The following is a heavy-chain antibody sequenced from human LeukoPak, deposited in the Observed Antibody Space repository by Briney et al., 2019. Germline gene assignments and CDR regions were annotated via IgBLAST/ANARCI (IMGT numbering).Heavy chain of an antibody. J-gene: IGHJ4*02. D-gene: IGHD2-2*01. CDR3: ARDIGSTSKAFDY. V-gene: IGHV1-69*04. Sequence: ASVKVSCKASGGTFSSYAISWVRQAPGQGLEWMGRIIPILGIANYAQKFQGRVTITADKSTGTAYMELSSLRSEDTAVYYCARDIGSTSKAFDYWGQGTLVTVSS. CDR1: GGTFSSYA. CDR2: IIPILGIA.